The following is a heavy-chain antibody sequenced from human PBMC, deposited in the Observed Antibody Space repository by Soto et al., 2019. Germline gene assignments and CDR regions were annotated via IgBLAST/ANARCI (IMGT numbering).Heavy chain of an antibody. CDR2: IFRSGSS. D-gene: IGHD2-2*01. V-gene: IGHV4-30-2*01. CDR1: GDSISSGDNS. CDR3: ARGLGYCSTTTCSEDWFDP. Sequence: SETLSLTCTVSGDSISSGDNSWSWIRQPPGQGLEWIGYIFRSGSSFSNPSLRSRVTLSVDTSKNQFSLRLSTVTAADTALYYCARGLGYCSTTTCSEDWFDPWGPGTLVTAPQ. J-gene: IGHJ5*02.